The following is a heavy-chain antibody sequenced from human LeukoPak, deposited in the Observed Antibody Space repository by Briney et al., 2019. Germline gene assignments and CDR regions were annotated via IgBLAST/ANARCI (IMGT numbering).Heavy chain of an antibody. CDR1: GFTVSSYA. V-gene: IGHV3-13*01. D-gene: IGHD3-22*01. J-gene: IGHJ4*02. Sequence: GGSLRLSCAASGFTVSSYAMHWVRQPIGKGLEWVSALGIAGDTFYPGSVKGRFTISRDNAKNSLCLQMNSLRDEDTAVYYCARDFRYQDSSGYYSFDYWGQGTLVTVSS. CDR2: LGIAGDT. CDR3: ARDFRYQDSSGYYSFDY.